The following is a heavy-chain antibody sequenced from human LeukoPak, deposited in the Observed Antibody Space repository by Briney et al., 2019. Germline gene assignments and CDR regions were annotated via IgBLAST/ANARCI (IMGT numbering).Heavy chain of an antibody. CDR3: AGGGDCSSTSCSLNY. J-gene: IGHJ4*02. Sequence: PSGTLSLTCAVSGGSISSSNWWSWVRQPPGKGLEWIGEINHSGSTNYNPPLKSRVTISVDTSKNQFSLKLSSVTAADTAVYYCAGGGDCSSTSCSLNYWGQGTLVTVSS. V-gene: IGHV4-4*02. CDR2: INHSGST. D-gene: IGHD2-2*01. CDR1: GGSISSSNW.